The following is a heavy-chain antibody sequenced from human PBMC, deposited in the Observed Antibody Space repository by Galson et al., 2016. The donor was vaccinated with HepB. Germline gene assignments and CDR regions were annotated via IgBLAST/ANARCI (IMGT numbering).Heavy chain of an antibody. CDR3: ARDVWAARTDYYAMDV. V-gene: IGHV3-21*01. Sequence: SLRLSCAASGFIFSSYNMNWVRQAPGKGLEWVSSISSSGRYIYYADSVKGRFTISRDNAENSLYLQMNSLRAEDTAVYYCARDVWAARTDYYAMDVWGHGTTVTVSS. CDR1: GFIFSSYN. D-gene: IGHD6-6*01. J-gene: IGHJ6*02. CDR2: ISSSGRYI.